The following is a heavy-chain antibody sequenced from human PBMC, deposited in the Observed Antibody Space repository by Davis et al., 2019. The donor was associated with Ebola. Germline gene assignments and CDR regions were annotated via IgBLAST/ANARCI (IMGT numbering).Heavy chain of an antibody. CDR3: AKLSFRFWDF. CDR2: IYSGGST. D-gene: IGHD3-3*01. J-gene: IGHJ4*02. Sequence: GESLKISCAASGFTFSSYAMSWVRQAPGKGLEWVSVIYSGGSTYYADSVKGRFTISRDNSKNTLYFQMNNLRADDTAVYYCAKLSFRFWDFWGQGALVTVPS. CDR1: GFTFSSYA. V-gene: IGHV3-23*03.